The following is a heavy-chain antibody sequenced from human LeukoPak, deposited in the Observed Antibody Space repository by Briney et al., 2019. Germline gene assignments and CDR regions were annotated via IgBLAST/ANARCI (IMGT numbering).Heavy chain of an antibody. CDR3: AKDTGSMSPNY. V-gene: IGHV3-30*18. CDR1: GFTFNTYG. D-gene: IGHD2-8*01. CDR2: ISYDGTNK. Sequence: GRSLRLSCAASGFTFNTYGMHWGRQAPGKGLEWVAVISYDGTNKFYADSVKGRFTISRDNSRNTVYLQVNRLRVEDTAVYYCAKDTGSMSPNYWGQGTLVTVSS. J-gene: IGHJ4*02.